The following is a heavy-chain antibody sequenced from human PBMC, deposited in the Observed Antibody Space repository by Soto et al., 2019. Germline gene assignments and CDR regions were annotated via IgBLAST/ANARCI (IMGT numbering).Heavy chain of an antibody. CDR1: GGSISSYY. Sequence: SETLSVTCTVSGGSISSYYWSWIRQPPGKGLEWIGYIYYSGSTNYNPSLKSRLTISVDTSKNQFSLKLSSVTAADTAVYYCARSDHYYYDSSGYWDYWGQGTLVTVS. D-gene: IGHD3-22*01. CDR2: IYYSGST. J-gene: IGHJ4*02. V-gene: IGHV4-59*08. CDR3: ARSDHYYYDSSGYWDY.